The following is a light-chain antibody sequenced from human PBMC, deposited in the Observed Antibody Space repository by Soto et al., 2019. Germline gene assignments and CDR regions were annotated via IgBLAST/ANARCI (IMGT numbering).Light chain of an antibody. Sequence: DIVMTQSPLSLPVTPGEPASISCRASQSLLHSNGYNYLEWYLQKPGQSPQLLIFLGSNRACVVRDSFSGSVSVTNFTLKISRVEADYVGFYFCMQALQTLLTFVSWTKVDIK. J-gene: IGKJ3*01. CDR3: MQALQTLLT. V-gene: IGKV2-28*01. CDR1: QSLLHSNGYNY. CDR2: LGS.